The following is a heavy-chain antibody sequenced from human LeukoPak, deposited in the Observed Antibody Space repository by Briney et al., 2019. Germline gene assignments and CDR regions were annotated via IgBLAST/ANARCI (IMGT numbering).Heavy chain of an antibody. CDR3: AKVRLLGALDDAFDV. D-gene: IGHD3-16*01. CDR2: IRHDGSHH. Sequence: GGSLRLSCAASGFGFSSYAMHWVRQAPGKGLEWVAFIRHDGSHHYHGDSVKGRFTISRDNSKNTLYLEMTSLRPEDTAVYYCAKVRLLGALDDAFDVWGQGTMVTV. J-gene: IGHJ3*01. CDR1: GFGFSSYA. V-gene: IGHV3-30*02.